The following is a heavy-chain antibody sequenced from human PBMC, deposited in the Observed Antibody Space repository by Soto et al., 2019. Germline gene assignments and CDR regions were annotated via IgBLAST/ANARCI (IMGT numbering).Heavy chain of an antibody. J-gene: IGHJ6*02. CDR2: IIPIFGTA. CDR1: GGTFSSYA. D-gene: IGHD3-22*01. Sequence: QVQLVQSGAEVKKPGSSVKVSCKASGGTFSSYAISWVRQAPGQGLEWMGGIIPIFGTANYAQKFQVRVTITADESTSTAYMELSSLRSEDTAVYYCARDVVVITEYYYYYGMDVWGQGTTVTVSS. V-gene: IGHV1-69*01. CDR3: ARDVVVITEYYYYYGMDV.